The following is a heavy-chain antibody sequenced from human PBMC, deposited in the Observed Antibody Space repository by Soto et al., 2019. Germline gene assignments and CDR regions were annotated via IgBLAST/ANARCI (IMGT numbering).Heavy chain of an antibody. Sequence: SETLSLTCTVSCGSIISYYWSWIRQPAGKGLEWIGRIYTSGSTNYNPSLKSRVTMSVDTSKNQFSLKLSSVTAADTAVYYCRAYYYDSSGSIWGADAFDIWGQGTMVTVSS. CDR2: IYTSGST. D-gene: IGHD3-22*01. CDR3: RAYYYDSSGSIWGADAFDI. CDR1: CGSIISYY. V-gene: IGHV4-4*07. J-gene: IGHJ3*02.